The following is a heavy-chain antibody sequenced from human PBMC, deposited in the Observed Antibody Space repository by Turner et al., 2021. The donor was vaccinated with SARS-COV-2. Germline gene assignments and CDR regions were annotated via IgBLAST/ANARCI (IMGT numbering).Heavy chain of an antibody. CDR2: ISHSGST. V-gene: IGHV4-34*01. Sequence: QVQLQQWGAGPLKPSETLSLTCAAFGGSFSGYYWSWIRQSPGKGLEWIGEISHSGSTTYNPSLKSRVTLSVDRSKIQFSLRLSSVTAADTAVYYCARVNYGGVTVRDYYSYYGMDVWGQGTTVTVS. CDR3: ARVNYGGVTVRDYYSYYGMDV. D-gene: IGHD2-21*02. CDR1: GGSFSGYY. J-gene: IGHJ6*02.